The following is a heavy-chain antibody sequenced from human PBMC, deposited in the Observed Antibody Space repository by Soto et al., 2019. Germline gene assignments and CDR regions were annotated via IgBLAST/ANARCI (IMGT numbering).Heavy chain of an antibody. Sequence: EASVKVSCKASGYTFTGYYMHWVRQAPGQGLEWMGWINPNSGGTNYAQKFQGWVTMTRDTSISTAYMELSRLRSDDTAVYYCARGAYSGYDLEDPNYYYYYGMDVWGQGTTVTVSS. D-gene: IGHD5-12*01. V-gene: IGHV1-2*04. CDR2: INPNSGGT. CDR3: ARGAYSGYDLEDPNYYYYYGMDV. J-gene: IGHJ6*02. CDR1: GYTFTGYY.